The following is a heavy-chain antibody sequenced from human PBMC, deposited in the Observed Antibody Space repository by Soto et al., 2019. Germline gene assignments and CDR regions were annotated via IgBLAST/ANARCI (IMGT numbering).Heavy chain of an antibody. D-gene: IGHD3-22*01. CDR1: GGYVRSRTWC. Sequence: SETLSLTCAVFGGYVRSRTWCRWVSHPPGQGLEWVGSIYYLGNTYYNSSLGSRVVISVDKSKNQFSLKLSSVTAADTAVYYCAGLYPYESSGYHLNYWGQGTQVTVSS. CDR3: AGLYPYESSGYHLNY. CDR2: IYYLGNT. J-gene: IGHJ4*02. V-gene: IGHV4-39*01.